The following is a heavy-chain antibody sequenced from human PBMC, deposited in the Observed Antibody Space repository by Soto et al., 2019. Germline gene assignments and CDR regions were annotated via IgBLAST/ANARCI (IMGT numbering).Heavy chain of an antibody. Sequence: ASVKVSCKASGYTFTGYYMHWVRQAPGQGLEWMGWINPNSGGTNYAQKFQGRVTMTRDTSISTAYMELSRLRSDDTAVYYCARQRFGVVDATRKGYYYGMDVWGQGTTVTVSS. J-gene: IGHJ6*02. CDR1: GYTFTGYY. V-gene: IGHV1-2*02. D-gene: IGHD2-15*01. CDR3: ARQRFGVVDATRKGYYYGMDV. CDR2: INPNSGGT.